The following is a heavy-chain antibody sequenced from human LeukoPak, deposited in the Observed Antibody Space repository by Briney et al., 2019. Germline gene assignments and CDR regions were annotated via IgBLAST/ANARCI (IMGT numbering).Heavy chain of an antibody. CDR3: ASVSNYEGWFDP. Sequence: GASVKVSCKASGYTFTSYDINWVRQATGQGLEWMGWMNHNSGNTGYAQKFQGRVTITRNTSISTAYMELSSLRSEDTAVYYCASVSNYEGWFDPWGQGTLVTVSS. V-gene: IGHV1-8*03. CDR1: GYTFTSYD. J-gene: IGHJ5*02. D-gene: IGHD4-11*01. CDR2: MNHNSGNT.